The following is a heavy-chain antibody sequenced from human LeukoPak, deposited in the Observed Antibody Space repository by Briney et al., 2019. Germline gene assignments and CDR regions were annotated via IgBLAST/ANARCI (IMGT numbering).Heavy chain of an antibody. CDR2: IYYSGST. CDR3: AMTDILTGYYGYYYGMDV. CDR1: GGSFSGYY. Sequence: SETLSLTCAVYGGSFSGYYWSWIRQPPGKGLEWIGYIYYSGSTNYNPSLKSRVTISVDTSKNQFSLKLSSVTAADTAVYYCAMTDILTGYYGYYYGMDVWGQGTTVTVSS. J-gene: IGHJ6*02. V-gene: IGHV4-59*08. D-gene: IGHD3-9*01.